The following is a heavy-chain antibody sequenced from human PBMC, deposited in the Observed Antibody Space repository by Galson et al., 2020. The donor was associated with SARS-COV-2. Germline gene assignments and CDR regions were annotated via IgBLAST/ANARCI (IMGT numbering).Heavy chain of an antibody. Sequence: SVKVSCKASGFTFTSSAVQWVRQARGQRLEWIGWIVVGSGNTNYAQKFQERVTITRDMSTSTAYMELSSLRSEDTAVYYCAASWGHLPGVVTPWYFDLWGRGTLVTVSS. CDR2: IVVGSGNT. J-gene: IGHJ2*01. D-gene: IGHD3-3*01. V-gene: IGHV1-58*01. CDR1: GFTFTSSA. CDR3: AASWGHLPGVVTPWYFDL.